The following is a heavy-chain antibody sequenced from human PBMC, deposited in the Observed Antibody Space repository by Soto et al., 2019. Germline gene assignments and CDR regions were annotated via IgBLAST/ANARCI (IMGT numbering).Heavy chain of an antibody. CDR2: IWYDGSNK. D-gene: IGHD3-10*01. J-gene: IGHJ4*02. Sequence: GGSLRLSCAASGFTFSSYGMHWVRQAPGKGLEWVAVIWYDGSNKYYADSVKGRFTISRDNSKNTLYLQMNSLRAEDTAVYYCARDPQPYYGSGSYLNYWGQGTLVTVSS. V-gene: IGHV3-33*01. CDR3: ARDPQPYYGSGSYLNY. CDR1: GFTFSSYG.